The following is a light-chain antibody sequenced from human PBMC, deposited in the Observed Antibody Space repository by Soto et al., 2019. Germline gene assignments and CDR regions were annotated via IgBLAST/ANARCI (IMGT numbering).Light chain of an antibody. J-gene: IGKJ1*01. V-gene: IGKV1-5*01. CDR3: QQYNSHSAA. CDR2: DAS. CDR1: QESVRW. Sequence: DIQMTQSPSFVSASVGDRVTITCRASQESVRWLAWYQQKPGKAPRLLIYDASNLESGVPSRFSGSGSGTEFSLTINSLQPEDFATYYCQQYNSHSAAFGQGTKVEIK.